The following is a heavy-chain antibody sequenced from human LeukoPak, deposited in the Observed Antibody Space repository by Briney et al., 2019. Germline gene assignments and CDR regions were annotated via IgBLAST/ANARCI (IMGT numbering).Heavy chain of an antibody. CDR1: GGTFSSYA. J-gene: IGHJ3*02. V-gene: IGHV1-69*05. CDR3: ARDSPVTIFGVVITNAFDI. D-gene: IGHD3-3*01. Sequence: SVKVSCKASGGTFSSYAISWVRQAPGQGLEWMGGIIPIFGTANYAQKFQGRVTITTDESTSTAYMELSSLRSEDTAVYYCARDSPVTIFGVVITNAFDIWGQGTMVTVSS. CDR2: IIPIFGTA.